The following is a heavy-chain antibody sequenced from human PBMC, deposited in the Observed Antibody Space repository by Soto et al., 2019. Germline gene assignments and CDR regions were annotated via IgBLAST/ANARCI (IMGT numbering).Heavy chain of an antibody. CDR2: VSPPFRTS. D-gene: IGHD3-10*01. Sequence: QVQLVQSGAEVKKPGSSMKVSCKTSGVSFNNNGIGWVRQAPGHGLEWMGGVSPPFRTSNYARKFQGRISITADASTGTVNMELSSLTSEDTAQYYCARVLYYGSGSYSPYGMDVWGQGTTVTVSS. CDR3: ARVLYYGSGSYSPYGMDV. J-gene: IGHJ6*02. V-gene: IGHV1-69*01. CDR1: GVSFNNNG.